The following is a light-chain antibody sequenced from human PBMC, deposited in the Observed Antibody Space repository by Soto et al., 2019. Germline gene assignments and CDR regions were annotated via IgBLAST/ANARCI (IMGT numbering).Light chain of an antibody. V-gene: IGLV2-14*01. CDR1: SSDVGAYNF. CDR2: EVN. Sequence: QSVLTQPASVSGSPGQSITISCTGTSSDVGAYNFVSWYQQHPGKAPKLIIYEVNNRPSGVSNRFSGSKSGNTASLTISGLQPEDEADYYCSSYTSDSPWVFGGGTQLTVL. J-gene: IGLJ3*02. CDR3: SSYTSDSPWV.